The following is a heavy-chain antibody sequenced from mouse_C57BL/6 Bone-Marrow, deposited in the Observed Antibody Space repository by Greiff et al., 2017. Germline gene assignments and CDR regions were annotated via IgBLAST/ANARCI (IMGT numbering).Heavy chain of an antibody. Sequence: QVQLKESGAELARPGASVKLSCKASGYTFTSYGISWVKQRTGQGLEWIGEIYPRSGNTYYNEKFKGKATLTADKSSSTAYMELRSLTSEDSAVYFCAREGVTTVVDFDYWGQGTTLTVSS. J-gene: IGHJ2*01. CDR1: GYTFTSYG. CDR2: IYPRSGNT. D-gene: IGHD1-1*01. CDR3: AREGVTTVVDFDY. V-gene: IGHV1-81*01.